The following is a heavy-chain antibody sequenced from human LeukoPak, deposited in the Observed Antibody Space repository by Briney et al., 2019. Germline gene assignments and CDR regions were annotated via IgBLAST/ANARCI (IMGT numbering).Heavy chain of an antibody. CDR3: ASAASSSWYGEILRFDP. CDR2: IYYSGST. J-gene: IGHJ5*02. Sequence: SETLSLTCTVSGGSISSSSYYWGWIRQPPGKGLEWIGYIYYSGSTNYNPSLKSRVTISVDTSKNQFSLKLSSVTAADTAVYYCASAASSSWYGEILRFDPWGQGTLVTVSS. D-gene: IGHD6-13*01. V-gene: IGHV4-61*05. CDR1: GGSISSSSYY.